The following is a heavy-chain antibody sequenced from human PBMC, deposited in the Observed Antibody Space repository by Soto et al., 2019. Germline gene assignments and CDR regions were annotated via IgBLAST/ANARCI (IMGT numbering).Heavy chain of an antibody. V-gene: IGHV4-59*01. CDR3: ARAVGGYSYDAAGLNYYYYYGMDV. CDR2: IYYSGST. Sequence: SEPLSHTCSVAGGSISSYYWSWIRQPPGKGLEWIGYIYYSGSTNYNPSLKSRVTISVDTSKNQFSLKLSSVTAADTAVYYCARAVGGYSYDAAGLNYYYYYGMDVWGQGTTVTVSS. D-gene: IGHD5-18*01. J-gene: IGHJ6*02. CDR1: GGSISSYY.